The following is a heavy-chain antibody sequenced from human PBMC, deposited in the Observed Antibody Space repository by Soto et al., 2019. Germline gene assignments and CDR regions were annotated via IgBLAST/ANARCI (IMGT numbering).Heavy chain of an antibody. V-gene: IGHV3-23*01. D-gene: IGHD1-26*01. J-gene: IGHJ4*02. CDR3: AKEGVTTSLSDFDY. CDR2: ISTTGRTT. CDR1: GFTFSNYA. Sequence: EVQLLESGGGLVQPGGSLRLSCAASGFTFSNYAMSWVRQAPGKGLEWVSGISTTGRTTYSPDSVKGRFTISRDNSKDTMYLRMKSLRAEDTAVYYCAKEGVTTSLSDFDYWGQGTLVTVSS.